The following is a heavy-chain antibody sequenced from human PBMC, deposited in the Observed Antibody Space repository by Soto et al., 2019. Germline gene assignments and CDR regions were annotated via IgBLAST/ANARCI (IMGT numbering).Heavy chain of an antibody. Sequence: QLLQSGGGLVQPGGSLTLSCAASGFTFGTTDMSWVRQSPGAGLEWVSTIDGSGGITYYADSVKGRFTISRDNSGNTVYLQMNSLRGDATALYYCVKNSGWFNTWGQGALLTVSS. V-gene: IGHV3-23*01. D-gene: IGHD3-10*01. CDR3: VKNSGWFNT. CDR1: GFTFGTTD. CDR2: IDGSGGIT. J-gene: IGHJ5*02.